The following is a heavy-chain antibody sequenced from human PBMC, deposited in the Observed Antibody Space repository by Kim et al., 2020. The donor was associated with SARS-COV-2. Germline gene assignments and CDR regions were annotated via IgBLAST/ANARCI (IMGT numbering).Heavy chain of an antibody. CDR1: GFTFGDYA. J-gene: IGHJ6*02. CDR2: ISWNSGSI. CDR3: AKELQLDSSGWQRMGPYYYYYYGMDV. Sequence: GGSLRLSCAASGFTFGDYAMHWVRQAPGKGLEWVSGISWNSGSIGYADSVKGRFTISRDNAKNSLYLQMNSLRAEDTALYYCAKELQLDSSGWQRMGPYYYYYYGMDVWGQGTTVTVSS. V-gene: IGHV3-9*01. D-gene: IGHD6-19*01.